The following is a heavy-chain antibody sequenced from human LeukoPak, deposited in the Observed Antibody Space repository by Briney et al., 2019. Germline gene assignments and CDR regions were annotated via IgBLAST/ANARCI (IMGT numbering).Heavy chain of an antibody. V-gene: IGHV4-39*07. CDR1: GGSVSRSPYY. CDR2: FYHGGST. CDR3: ARVGIYGSGSSAAP. D-gene: IGHD3-10*01. Sequence: SETLSLTCTVSGGSVSRSPYYWGWIRQPPGKGLEWIGTFYHGGSTYYNPSLKSRVTISVDTSKNQFSLKLSSVTAADTAVYYCARVGIYGSGSSAAPWGQGTLVTVSS. J-gene: IGHJ5*02.